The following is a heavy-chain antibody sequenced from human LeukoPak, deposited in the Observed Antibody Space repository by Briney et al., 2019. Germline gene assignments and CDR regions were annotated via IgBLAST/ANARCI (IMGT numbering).Heavy chain of an antibody. CDR2: IYSGGRT. Sequence: GGSLRLSCAASGFTVSTNYTSWVRQAPGKGLEWVSVIYSGGRTYYADSVEGRFTISRDNSKNTLYLQMNTLRAEDTAVYYCAREYNSRYYGMDVWGQGTTVTVSS. D-gene: IGHD6-13*01. J-gene: IGHJ6*02. CDR1: GFTVSTNY. V-gene: IGHV3-66*01. CDR3: AREYNSRYYGMDV.